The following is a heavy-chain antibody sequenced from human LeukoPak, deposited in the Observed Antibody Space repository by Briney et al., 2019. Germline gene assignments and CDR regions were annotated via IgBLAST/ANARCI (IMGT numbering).Heavy chain of an antibody. CDR3: AREVGGYDSHPRPADEYGMDV. Sequence: GASVNVSCKASGYTFTGYYMHWVRQAPGQGLEWMGWINPNSGGTNYAQKFQGWVTMTRDTSISTAYMELSRLRSDDTAVYYCAREVGGYDSHPRPADEYGMDVWGQGTTVTVSS. V-gene: IGHV1-2*04. J-gene: IGHJ6*02. CDR2: INPNSGGT. CDR1: GYTFTGYY. D-gene: IGHD5-12*01.